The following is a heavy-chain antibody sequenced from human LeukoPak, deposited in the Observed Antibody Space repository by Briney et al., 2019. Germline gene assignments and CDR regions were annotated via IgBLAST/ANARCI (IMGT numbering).Heavy chain of an antibody. V-gene: IGHV4-61*05. J-gene: IGHJ3*02. Sequence: SETLSLTCTVSGGSISTSSYYWSWIRQPPGKGLEWIGYIYYSGSTNYNPSLKSRVTISVDTSKNQFSLKLSSVTAADTAVYYCARQAGSFAFDIWGQGTMVTVSS. CDR2: IYYSGST. D-gene: IGHD1-26*01. CDR3: ARQAGSFAFDI. CDR1: GGSISTSSYY.